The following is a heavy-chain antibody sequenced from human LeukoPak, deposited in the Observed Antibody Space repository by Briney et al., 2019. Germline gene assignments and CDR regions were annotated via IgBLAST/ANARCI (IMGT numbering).Heavy chain of an antibody. CDR2: INHSGST. D-gene: IGHD3-10*01. CDR3: ARRYLLWFGELLSHNNWFDP. V-gene: IGHV4-34*01. J-gene: IGHJ5*02. CDR1: GGSFSGHY. Sequence: KTSETLSLTCAVYGGSFSGHYWSWIRQPPGKGLEWIGEINHSGSTNYNPSLKSRVTISVDTSKNQFSLQLSSVTAADTAVYYCARRYLLWFGELLSHNNWFDPWGQGTLVTVSS.